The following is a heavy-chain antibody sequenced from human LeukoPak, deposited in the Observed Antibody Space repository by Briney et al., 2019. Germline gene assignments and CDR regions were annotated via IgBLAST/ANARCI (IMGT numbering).Heavy chain of an antibody. Sequence: SETLSLTCAVYGGSFSGYYWSWIRQPPGKGLEWIGYIFYSGSTNYNSSLKSRVTISVATSKNHFSLNLSSVTAADTAVYYCARMVQGGYFDSWGQGILVTVSS. V-gene: IGHV4-59*01. CDR3: ARMVQGGYFDS. J-gene: IGHJ4*02. CDR2: IFYSGST. CDR1: GGSFSGYY. D-gene: IGHD3-10*01.